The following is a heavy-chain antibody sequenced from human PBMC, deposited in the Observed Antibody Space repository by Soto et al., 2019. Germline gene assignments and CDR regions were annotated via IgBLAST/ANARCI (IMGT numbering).Heavy chain of an antibody. J-gene: IGHJ3*02. CDR1: GFTFSHYG. V-gene: IGHV3-30*03. Sequence: GGSLRLSCAASGFTFSHYGMHWVRQAPGRGLEWVAVIYYDGSKKFSADSVKGRFTISRDNSRNTLYLQMDSLRAEDTAVYYCVRTCNHVEDADAFDIWGQGTMVTV. D-gene: IGHD2-15*01. CDR2: IYYDGSKK. CDR3: VRTCNHVEDADAFDI.